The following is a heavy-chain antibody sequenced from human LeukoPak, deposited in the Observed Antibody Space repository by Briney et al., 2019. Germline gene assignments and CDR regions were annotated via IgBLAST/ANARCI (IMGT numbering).Heavy chain of an antibody. J-gene: IGHJ4*02. D-gene: IGHD6-19*01. V-gene: IGHV3-23*01. CDR1: GFTFSSYG. CDR3: AKRAPLYSSTPGNYFDS. Sequence: GGSLRLSCAASGFTFSSYGMSWVRQAPGKGLEWVSTLSGSDGTTYYAGSVKGRFTFSRDNTKNTFYLQMNSLRAEDTAVYYCAKRAPLYSSTPGNYFDSWGQGTLVTVSS. CDR2: LSGSDGTT.